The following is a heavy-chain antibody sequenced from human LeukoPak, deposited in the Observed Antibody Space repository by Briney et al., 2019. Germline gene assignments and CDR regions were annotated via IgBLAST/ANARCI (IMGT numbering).Heavy chain of an antibody. CDR1: GFTFSSYA. V-gene: IGHV3-21*01. CDR2: IRSTGTSV. Sequence: GGSLRLSCAASGFTFSSYAMSWVRQAPGKGLEWVSSIRSTGTSVYYADSVKGRFTISRDNAKNSLYLQMNSLRAEDTAVYYCARVAGYCNSISNCYSDYWGQGTLVPVSS. J-gene: IGHJ4*02. D-gene: IGHD2-2*01. CDR3: ARVAGYCNSISNCYSDY.